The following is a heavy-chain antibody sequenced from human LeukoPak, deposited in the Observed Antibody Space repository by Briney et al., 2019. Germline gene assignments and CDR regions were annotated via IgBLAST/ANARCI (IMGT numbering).Heavy chain of an antibody. CDR3: ARVLYSSSWGTLDY. J-gene: IGHJ4*02. CDR2: ISAYNGNT. Sequence: ASVKVSCKASGYTFTSYGISWVRQAPGQGLEWMGWISAYNGNTNYAQKLQGRVTMTTDTSTSTAYMELRSLRSDDTAVYYCARVLYSSSWGTLDYWGQGTLVTVSS. CDR1: GYTFTSYG. V-gene: IGHV1-18*01. D-gene: IGHD6-13*01.